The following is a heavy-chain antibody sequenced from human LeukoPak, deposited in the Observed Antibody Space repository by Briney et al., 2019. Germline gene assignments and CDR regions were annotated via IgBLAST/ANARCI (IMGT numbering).Heavy chain of an antibody. CDR3: AKDRRGWKVFDAFDI. CDR1: GFIFSSYA. V-gene: IGHV3-23*01. D-gene: IGHD6-19*01. Sequence: PGESLRLSCAASGFIFSSYAMSWVRQAPGKGLEWVSAISGSGGSTYYADSVKGRFTISRDNSKNTLYLQMNSLRAEDTAVYYCAKDRRGWKVFDAFDIWGQGTMVTVSS. J-gene: IGHJ3*02. CDR2: ISGSGGST.